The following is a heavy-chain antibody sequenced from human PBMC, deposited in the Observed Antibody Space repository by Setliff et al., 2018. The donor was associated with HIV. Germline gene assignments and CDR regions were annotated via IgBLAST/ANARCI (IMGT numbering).Heavy chain of an antibody. CDR3: VRQGLTMNRGVPAPILYYFDY. J-gene: IGHJ4*02. D-gene: IGHD3-10*01. Sequence: SETLSLTCNVSGSSFSSGIYYWTWIRQQPGKGLEWIGYISYSGSTYYNPSLKSRLTMSIDTSKSHFSLNLNSVTATDTAVYYCVRQGLTMNRGVPAPILYYFDYWGQGILVTVSS. CDR2: ISYSGST. CDR1: GSSFSSGIYY. V-gene: IGHV4-31*03.